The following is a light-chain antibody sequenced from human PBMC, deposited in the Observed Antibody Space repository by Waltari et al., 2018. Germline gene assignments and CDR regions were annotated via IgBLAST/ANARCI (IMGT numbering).Light chain of an antibody. CDR2: GAS. J-gene: IGKJ2*01. CDR3: QQYGSSPPYT. Sequence: EIVLTQSPGPLSLSPWDSATLSCRASQSVSSSYLAWYQQKPGQAPRLLIYGASSRATGIPDRFSGSGSGTDFTLTISRLEPEDFAVYYCQQYGSSPPYTFGQGTKLEIK. CDR1: QSVSSSY. V-gene: IGKV3-20*01.